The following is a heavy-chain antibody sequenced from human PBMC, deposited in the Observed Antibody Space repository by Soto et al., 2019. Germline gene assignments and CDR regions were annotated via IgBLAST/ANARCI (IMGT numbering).Heavy chain of an antibody. V-gene: IGHV1-18*01. Sequence: QGQLVQSGAEVKKPGASVKVSCTASGNTFTNFGVTWVRQAPGQGLEWMGWISAYTDDPNCAQKFQGRVTMTIDTSTSTAYLDLRSLTSDDTAVYYCARVIPGAEAWFDPWGQGTLVTVSS. D-gene: IGHD2-2*01. CDR3: ARVIPGAEAWFDP. J-gene: IGHJ5*02. CDR2: ISAYTDDP. CDR1: GNTFTNFG.